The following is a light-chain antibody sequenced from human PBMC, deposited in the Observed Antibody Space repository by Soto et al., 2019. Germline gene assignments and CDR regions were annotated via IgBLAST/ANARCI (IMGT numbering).Light chain of an antibody. J-gene: IGKJ5*01. CDR3: QHYVEGTPIT. CDR2: KAS. V-gene: IGKV1-5*03. CDR1: QTISSW. Sequence: DIQMTPSPSTLSGSVGDRVTINCRASQTISSWLAWYQQKPGKAPKLLIYKASSLESGVPSRFSGSGSGTDFTLTISSLEPDDFALYYCQHYVEGTPITFGQGTRLEIK.